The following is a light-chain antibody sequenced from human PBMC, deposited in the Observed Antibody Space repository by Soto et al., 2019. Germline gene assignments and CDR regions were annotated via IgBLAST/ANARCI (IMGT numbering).Light chain of an antibody. J-gene: IGLJ1*01. CDR3: AAWDDSLSVLYV. CDR1: SSNIGSNY. V-gene: IGLV1-47*01. Sequence: QSVLTQPPSASGTPGQMVTISCSGSSSNIGSNYVYWYQQLPGTAPKLLIYRNNQRPSGVPDRFSGSKSGTSASLAISGLRSEDEADYYCAAWDDSLSVLYVFGNGTKVTVL. CDR2: RNN.